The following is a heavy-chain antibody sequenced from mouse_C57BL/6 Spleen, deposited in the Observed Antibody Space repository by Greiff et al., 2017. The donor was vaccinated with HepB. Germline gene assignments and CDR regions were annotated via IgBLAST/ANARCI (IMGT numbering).Heavy chain of an antibody. CDR1: GYTFTSYW. Sequence: QVHVKQPGAELVKPGASVKMSCKASGYTFTSYWITWVKQRPGQGLEWIGVIDPSDSYTNYNQKFKGKATLTVDTSSSTAYMQLSSLTSEDSAVYYCARTTVRRDYFDYWGQGTTLTVSS. V-gene: IGHV1-69*02. CDR2: IDPSDSYT. J-gene: IGHJ2*01. D-gene: IGHD1-1*01. CDR3: ARTTVRRDYFDY.